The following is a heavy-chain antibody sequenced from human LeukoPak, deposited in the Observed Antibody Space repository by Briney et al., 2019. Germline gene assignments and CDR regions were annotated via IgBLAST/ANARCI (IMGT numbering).Heavy chain of an antibody. CDR1: GFTVSSNY. D-gene: IGHD3-3*01. CDR3: AKSYDFWSGYGPDV. V-gene: IGHV3-53*01. Sequence: GGSLRLSCAASGFTVSSNYMSWVRQAPGKGLEWVSVIYSGGSTYYADSVKGRFTISRDNSKNTLYLQMNSLRAEDTAVYYCAKSYDFWSGYGPDVWGQGTTVTVSS. CDR2: IYSGGST. J-gene: IGHJ6*02.